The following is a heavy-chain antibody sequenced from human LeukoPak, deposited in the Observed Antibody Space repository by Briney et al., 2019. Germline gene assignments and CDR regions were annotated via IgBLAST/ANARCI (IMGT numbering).Heavy chain of an antibody. V-gene: IGHV4-34*01. CDR3: AGGIYNDYRRRQGNWFDP. D-gene: IGHD3-16*01. CDR1: GESFSGYY. CDR2: INHSGST. Sequence: PSETLSLTCAVSGESFSGYYWSWVRQPPGKGLEWIGEINHSGSTNYNPSLKSRVSISVDTSKSQFSLNVRSVTAADTAVYYCAGGIYNDYRRRQGNWFDPWGQGTLVTVSS. J-gene: IGHJ5*02.